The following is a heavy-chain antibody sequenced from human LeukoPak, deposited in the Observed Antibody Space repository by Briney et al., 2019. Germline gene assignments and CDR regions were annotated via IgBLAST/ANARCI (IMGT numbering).Heavy chain of an antibody. CDR1: GFTFSSYD. J-gene: IGHJ4*02. Sequence: GGSLRLSCAASGFTFSSYDMHWVRQATGKGLEWVSAIGTAGDTYYQGSVKGRFTISRENAKNSLYLQMNSLRAGDTAVNYCAREVKRTMVRGVLIPTYFDYWGQGTLVTVSS. CDR3: AREVKRTMVRGVLIPTYFDY. V-gene: IGHV3-13*01. CDR2: IGTAGDT. D-gene: IGHD3-10*01.